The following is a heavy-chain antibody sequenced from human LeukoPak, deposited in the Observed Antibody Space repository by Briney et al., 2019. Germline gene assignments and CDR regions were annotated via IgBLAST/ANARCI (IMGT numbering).Heavy chain of an antibody. V-gene: IGHV3-23*01. Sequence: PGGSLRLSCAASGFTFNNYAMSRVRQAPGKGLEWVSSISRSGGNTSYAGSVKGRFTISRVNSKKTLFLQMDSLRVEDTAVYYCARETSCSSWGQGTLVTVSS. CDR1: GFTFNNYA. D-gene: IGHD2-2*01. CDR2: ISRSGGNT. CDR3: ARETSCSS. J-gene: IGHJ5*02.